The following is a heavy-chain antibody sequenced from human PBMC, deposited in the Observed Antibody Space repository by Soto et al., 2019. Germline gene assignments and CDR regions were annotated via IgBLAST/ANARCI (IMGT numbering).Heavy chain of an antibody. Sequence: PSQTLSLTCDISGDSVSDNNAAWNWIRQSPSGGLEWLGRTYYRSQWFSEYAVSVKGRITINPDTSKNQFSLQLSSVTPEDTAVYYCAKDPKAAEYYYYYGMDVWGQGTTVTVSS. CDR1: GDSVSDNNAA. V-gene: IGHV6-1*01. CDR3: AKDPKAAEYYYYYGMDV. J-gene: IGHJ6*02. D-gene: IGHD6-25*01. CDR2: TYYRSQWFS.